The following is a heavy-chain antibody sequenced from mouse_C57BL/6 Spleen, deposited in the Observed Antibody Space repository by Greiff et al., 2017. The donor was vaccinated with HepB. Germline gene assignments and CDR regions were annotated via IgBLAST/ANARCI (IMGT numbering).Heavy chain of an antibody. CDR1: GYTFTDYY. J-gene: IGHJ2*01. CDR3: ARGAPLYGSSPYYFDY. V-gene: IGHV1-26*01. D-gene: IGHD1-1*01. CDR2: INPNNGGT. Sequence: VQLQQSGPELVKPGASVKISCKASGYTFTDYYMNWVKQSHGKSLEWIGDINPNNGGTSYNQKFKGKATLTVDKSSSTAYMELRSLTSEDSAVYYCARGAPLYGSSPYYFDYWGQGTTLTVSS.